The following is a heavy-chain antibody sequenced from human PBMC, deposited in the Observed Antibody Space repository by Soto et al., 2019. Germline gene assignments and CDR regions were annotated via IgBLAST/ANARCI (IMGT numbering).Heavy chain of an antibody. CDR1: GYYFRDFW. V-gene: IGHV5-51*01. Sequence: PGESLKTYCQGPGYYFRDFWIGWVPQMPGKGPEWLGIILPRGAGTKYSPSFQGHVTFSVDTPISTVFLYWNSVKASDTAMYYCARQYYNFCSGSYSGSAYFDVWGRGTLVTVSS. CDR3: ARQYYNFCSGSYSGSAYFDV. J-gene: IGHJ2*01. D-gene: IGHD3-3*01. CDR2: ILPRGAGT.